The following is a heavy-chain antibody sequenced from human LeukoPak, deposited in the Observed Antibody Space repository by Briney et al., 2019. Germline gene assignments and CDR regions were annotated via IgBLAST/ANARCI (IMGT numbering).Heavy chain of an antibody. CDR2: IYYTGST. J-gene: IGHJ6*03. V-gene: IGHV4-59*01. CDR3: ARVAKHFRGPLSYYYVDV. CDR1: GGSISSFY. Sequence: SETLSLTCTVSGGSISSFYWTWIRQPAGKGLEWIGSIYYTGSTNYNPSLKSRVSISVDTSKKLFSLKLASVTAADTAEYYCARVAKHFRGPLSYYYVDVWGTGTTVTISS. D-gene: IGHD3-10*01.